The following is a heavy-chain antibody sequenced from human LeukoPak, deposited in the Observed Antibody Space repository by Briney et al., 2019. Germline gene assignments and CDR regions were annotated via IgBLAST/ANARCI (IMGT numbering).Heavy chain of an antibody. Sequence: PGGSLRLSCAASGFTFSSYSMNWVRQAPGKGLEWVSYISYSSTTIYYADSVKGRFTISRDNAKNSLYLQMNSLRAEDTAVYYCTRDPGATAYFGQGTLVTVSS. CDR2: ISYSSTTI. V-gene: IGHV3-48*01. CDR3: TRDPGATAY. J-gene: IGHJ4*02. D-gene: IGHD1-26*01. CDR1: GFTFSSYS.